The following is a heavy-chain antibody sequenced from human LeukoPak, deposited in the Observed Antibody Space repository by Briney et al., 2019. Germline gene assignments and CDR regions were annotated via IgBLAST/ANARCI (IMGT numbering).Heavy chain of an antibody. CDR3: ARDQGYGGNVDY. CDR2: ISSSSSYI. Sequence: GGSLRLSCAASGFTFSSYSMNWVRQAPGKGLEWVSSISSSSSYIYYADSVKGRFTISRDNARNTLYLQMNSLRAEDTAVYYCARDQGYGGNVDYWGQGTLVTVSS. J-gene: IGHJ4*02. D-gene: IGHD4-23*01. V-gene: IGHV3-21*01. CDR1: GFTFSSYS.